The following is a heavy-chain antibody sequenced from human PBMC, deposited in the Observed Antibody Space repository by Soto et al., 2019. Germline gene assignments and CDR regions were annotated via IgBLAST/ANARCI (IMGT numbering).Heavy chain of an antibody. CDR3: SRAVAVSNMMDN. Sequence: PSETLSLTCAYSGDSIINSHWWNWVRQPPGKGLEWIGEIYHTGSTNYNPSLKSRATLSVDNSKNRFSLELTSVTAADTAVYYCSRAVAVSNMMDNWGQGTLVTVSS. D-gene: IGHD3-16*01. CDR2: IYHTGST. J-gene: IGHJ4*02. CDR1: GDSIINSHW. V-gene: IGHV4-4*02.